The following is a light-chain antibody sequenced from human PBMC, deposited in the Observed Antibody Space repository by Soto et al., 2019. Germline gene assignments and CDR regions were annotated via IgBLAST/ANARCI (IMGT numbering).Light chain of an antibody. CDR3: QQYYLCPRT. V-gene: IGKV1-8*01. CDR2: AAS. CDR1: QGISSF. J-gene: IGKJ1*01. Sequence: IRMTQSPSSFSASTGDRVTITCRASQGISSFLAWYQQKSGKAPKLLMYAASTLQSGVPSRFSGRGSGTDFTLAISSLQSEDFATYYCQQYYLCPRTFGQGTKVDIK.